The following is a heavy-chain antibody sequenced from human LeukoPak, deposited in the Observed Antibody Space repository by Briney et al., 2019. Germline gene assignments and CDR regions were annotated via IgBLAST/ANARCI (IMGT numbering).Heavy chain of an antibody. Sequence: SETLSLTCTVSGGSISSGGYYWSWIRQHPGKGPEWIGYIYYSGSTYYNPSLKSRVTISVDTSKNQFSLKLSSVTAADTAVYYCARTPSGYLANWFDPWGQGTLVTVSS. CDR2: IYYSGST. CDR3: ARTPSGYLANWFDP. V-gene: IGHV4-31*03. J-gene: IGHJ5*02. D-gene: IGHD3-22*01. CDR1: GGSISSGGYY.